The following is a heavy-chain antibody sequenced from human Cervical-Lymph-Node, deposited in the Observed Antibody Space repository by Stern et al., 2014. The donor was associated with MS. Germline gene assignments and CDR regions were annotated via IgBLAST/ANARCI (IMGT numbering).Heavy chain of an antibody. CDR3: ARDNADYFAIDY. CDR1: GFTFNSYG. CDR2: IWNDGNDK. D-gene: IGHD3-9*01. Sequence: VQLVESGGGVVQPGRSLRLSCAASGFTFNSYGMHWVRQAPGKGLEWVALIWNDGNDKYYADSVRGRFTVSRDNSKNTLYLQMNSLRADDTAVYYCARDNADYFAIDYWGQGTLVTVSS. V-gene: IGHV3-33*01. J-gene: IGHJ4*02.